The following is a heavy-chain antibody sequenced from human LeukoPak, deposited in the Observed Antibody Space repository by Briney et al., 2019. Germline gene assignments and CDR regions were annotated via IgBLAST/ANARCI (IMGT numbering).Heavy chain of an antibody. CDR1: GYTFTSYG. V-gene: IGHV1-18*01. CDR2: ISAYNGNT. Sequence: GASVKVSCKASGYTFTSYGISWVRQAPGQGLEWMGWISAYNGNTNYAQKLQGRVTMTTDTSTSTAYMELRSLRSDDTAVYYCARTGGGMTTDYYYYMDVWGKGTTVTVSS. D-gene: IGHD4-11*01. J-gene: IGHJ6*03. CDR3: ARTGGGMTTDYYYYMDV.